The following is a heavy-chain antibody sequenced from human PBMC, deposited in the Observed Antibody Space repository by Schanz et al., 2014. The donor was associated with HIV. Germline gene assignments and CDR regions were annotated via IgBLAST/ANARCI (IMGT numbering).Heavy chain of an antibody. D-gene: IGHD3-9*01. V-gene: IGHV1-2*02. Sequence: QVQLVQSGAEVKKPGASVKVSCKASGYTFTGYYMHWVRQAPGQGLEWIGWINPNSGGTNYAQKFQGRVTMTRDTSISTAYMELSRLRSDDTAVYYCAKGLQKFDWRSPFDYWGQGTLLTVSS. CDR1: GYTFTGYY. CDR2: INPNSGGT. J-gene: IGHJ4*02. CDR3: AKGLQKFDWRSPFDY.